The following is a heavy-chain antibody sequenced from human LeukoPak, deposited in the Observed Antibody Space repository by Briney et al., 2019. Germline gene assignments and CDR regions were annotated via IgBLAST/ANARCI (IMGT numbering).Heavy chain of an antibody. CDR1: VGTFSSSA. CDR2: IIPVLNIT. D-gene: IGHD5-18*01. V-gene: IGHV1-69*04. CDR3: AKDQGLTAPPPYGLDV. J-gene: IGHJ6*02. Sequence: SVKVSCKTSVGTFSSSAITWVRQAPGQGLEWMGRIIPVLNITTYAQEFQGRVTITADTSTSTVYMELSSLRSEETAVYYCAKDQGLTAPPPYGLDVWGQGTTVIVTS.